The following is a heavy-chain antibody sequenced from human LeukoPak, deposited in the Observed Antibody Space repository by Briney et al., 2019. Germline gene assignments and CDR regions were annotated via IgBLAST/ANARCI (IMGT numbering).Heavy chain of an antibody. CDR1: GFTFSSYW. J-gene: IGHJ6*02. D-gene: IGHD2-15*01. CDR3: ARDGRKYCSGGSCYMYYYYGMDV. V-gene: IGHV3-7*01. CDR2: IKQDGSEK. Sequence: GGSLRLSCAASGFTFSSYWMSWVRQAPGKGLEWVANIKQDGSEKYYVDSVKGRFTISRDNAKNSLYLQMNSLRAEDTAVYYCARDGRKYCSGGSCYMYYYYGMDVWGQGTTVTVS.